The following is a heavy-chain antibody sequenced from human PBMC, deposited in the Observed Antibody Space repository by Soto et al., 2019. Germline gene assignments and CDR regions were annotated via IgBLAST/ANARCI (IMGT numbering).Heavy chain of an antibody. V-gene: IGHV3-30-3*01. Sequence: QVQLVESAGGVVQPGRSLRLSCAASGFTFSSYAMHWVRQAPGKGLEWVAVISYDGSKKYYADSVKGRFTISRDNSKNTVYLQMNSLRTEDTAVYYCARPYSSSSVGGCDYWGQGTLVTVSS. D-gene: IGHD6-6*01. CDR3: ARPYSSSSVGGCDY. CDR2: ISYDGSKK. J-gene: IGHJ4*02. CDR1: GFTFSSYA.